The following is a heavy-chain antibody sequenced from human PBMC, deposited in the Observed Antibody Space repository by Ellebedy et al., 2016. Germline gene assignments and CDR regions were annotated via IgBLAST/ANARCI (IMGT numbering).Heavy chain of an antibody. D-gene: IGHD2-2*01. J-gene: IGHJ6*02. CDR1: GFTFSSYS. Sequence: GGSLRLXXAASGFTFSSYSMNWVRQAPGKGLEWVSSISSSSSYIYYADSVKGRFTISRDNAKNSLYLQMNSLRAEDTAVYYCARPKYQLESSYYYYGMDVWGQGTTVTVSS. CDR3: ARPKYQLESSYYYYGMDV. CDR2: ISSSSSYI. V-gene: IGHV3-21*01.